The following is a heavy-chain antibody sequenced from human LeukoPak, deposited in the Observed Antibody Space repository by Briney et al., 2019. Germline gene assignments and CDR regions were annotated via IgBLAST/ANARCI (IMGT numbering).Heavy chain of an antibody. J-gene: IGHJ4*02. D-gene: IGHD6-19*01. Sequence: PGGSLRLSCAASGFTFSNHAMNWVRQAPGKGLEWVSGICGSGGSSSYADSVKGRFTISRDNSKNTMHLQMNSLRAEDTAVYYCAKVGLEWQWLTHFDYWGQGTLVTVSS. CDR2: ICGSGGSS. CDR1: GFTFSNHA. V-gene: IGHV3-23*01. CDR3: AKVGLEWQWLTHFDY.